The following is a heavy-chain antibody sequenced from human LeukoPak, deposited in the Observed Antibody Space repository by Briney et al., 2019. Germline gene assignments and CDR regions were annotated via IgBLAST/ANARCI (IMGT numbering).Heavy chain of an antibody. V-gene: IGHV1-18*01. CDR1: GYTSTSYG. Sequence: ASVKVSCKASGYTSTSYGISWVRQAPGQGLEWMGWISAYNGNTNYAQKLQGRVTMTTDTSTSTAYMELRSLGSDDTAVYYCARVWYQLLAVAGSSLWDIWGQGTMVTVSS. CDR2: ISAYNGNT. CDR3: ARVWYQLLAVAGSSLWDI. D-gene: IGHD2-2*01. J-gene: IGHJ3*02.